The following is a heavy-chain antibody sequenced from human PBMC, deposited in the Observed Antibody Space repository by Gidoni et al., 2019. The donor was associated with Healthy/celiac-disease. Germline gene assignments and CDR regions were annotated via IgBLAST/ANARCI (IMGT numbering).Heavy chain of an antibody. CDR2: ISGSGGST. D-gene: IGHD3-22*01. J-gene: IGHJ4*02. CDR1: GFTFSSYA. Sequence: EVQLLESGGGLVQPGGSLRPPWAASGFTFSSYAMSWVRQAPGKGLEWVSAISGSGGSTYYADSVKGRFTISRDNSKNTLYLQMNSLRAEDTAVYYCAKLSSYSSGPYFDYWGQGTLVTVSS. CDR3: AKLSSYSSGPYFDY. V-gene: IGHV3-23*01.